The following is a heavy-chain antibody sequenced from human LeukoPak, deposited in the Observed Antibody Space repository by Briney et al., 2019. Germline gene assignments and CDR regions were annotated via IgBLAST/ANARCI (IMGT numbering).Heavy chain of an antibody. CDR1: GFTFSNYW. V-gene: IGHV3-7*05. J-gene: IGHJ5*02. Sequence: GGSLRLSCAASGFTFSNYWMIWVRQAPGKGLEWVGNIQQDGSEKRYADSVRGRFSISRDNAQTSLYLQMNSLRAEDTAVYYCARASDPWLQLTWGQGTLVTVSS. CDR3: ARASDPWLQLT. CDR2: IQQDGSEK. D-gene: IGHD5-24*01.